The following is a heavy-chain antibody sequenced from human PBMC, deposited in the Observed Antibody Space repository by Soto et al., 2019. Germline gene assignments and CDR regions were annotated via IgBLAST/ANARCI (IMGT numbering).Heavy chain of an antibody. CDR3: ARVPDYGGNSYAFDI. D-gene: IGHD4-17*01. CDR2: ISYDGSNK. J-gene: IGHJ3*02. V-gene: IGHV3-30-3*01. CDR1: GFTFSSYA. Sequence: QVQLVESGGGVVQPGRSLRLSCAASGFTFSSYAMHWVRQAPGKGLEWVAVISYDGSNKYYADSVKGRFTISRDNSKNTLYLQRNSLRAEDTAVYYCARVPDYGGNSYAFDIWGQGTMVTVSS.